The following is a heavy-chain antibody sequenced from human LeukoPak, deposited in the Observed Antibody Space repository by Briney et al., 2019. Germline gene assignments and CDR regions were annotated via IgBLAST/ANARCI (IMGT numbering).Heavy chain of an antibody. CDR2: INPNSGGT. V-gene: IGHV1-2*02. Sequence: GASVKVSCKASGYTFTSYYMHWVRQAPGQGLEWMGWINPNSGGTNYAQKFQGRVTMTRDTSISTAYMELSRLRSDDTAVYYCARDPVTIFGVVSDWFDPWGQGTLVTVSS. CDR3: ARDPVTIFGVVSDWFDP. D-gene: IGHD3-3*01. CDR1: GYTFTSYY. J-gene: IGHJ5*02.